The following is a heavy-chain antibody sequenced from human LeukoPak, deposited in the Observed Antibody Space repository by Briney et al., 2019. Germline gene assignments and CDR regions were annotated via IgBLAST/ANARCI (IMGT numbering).Heavy chain of an antibody. CDR3: ARVGDCSSTSCWDGMDV. D-gene: IGHD2-2*01. V-gene: IGHV3-13*01. CDR2: IGTAGDT. CDR1: GFTFDDYA. Sequence: GRSLRLSCAASGFTFDDYAMHWVRQAPGKGLEWVSAIGTAGDTYYPGSVKGRFTISRENAKNSLYLQMNSLRAGDTAVYYCARVGDCSSTSCWDGMDVWGQGTTVTVSS. J-gene: IGHJ6*02.